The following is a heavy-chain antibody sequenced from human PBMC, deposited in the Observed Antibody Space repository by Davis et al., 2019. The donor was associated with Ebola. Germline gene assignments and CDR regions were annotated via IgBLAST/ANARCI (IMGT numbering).Heavy chain of an antibody. Sequence: GESLKISCKGSGYSFTSYWIGWVRQAPGQGLEWMGWINPNSGGTNYAQKFQGRVTMTRDTSISTAYMELSRLRSDDTAVYYCARRGLGDGAAAGTLLGYWGQGTLVTVSS. J-gene: IGHJ4*02. CDR3: ARRGLGDGAAAGTLLGY. D-gene: IGHD6-13*01. V-gene: IGHV1-2*02. CDR2: INPNSGGT. CDR1: GYSFTSYW.